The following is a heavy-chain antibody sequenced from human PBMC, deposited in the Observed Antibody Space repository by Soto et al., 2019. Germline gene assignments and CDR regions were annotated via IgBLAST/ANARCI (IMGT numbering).Heavy chain of an antibody. CDR2: INAGNGNT. V-gene: IGHV1-3*01. D-gene: IGHD3-16*01. Sequence: ASVKVSCKASGYIFNNYVLYWVRQAPGQRLEWVGWINAGNGNTKYSQKFQGRVTITRDTSATTVYMVLYSLRSEDTAMYYCARDDGLRTVDYWGQGTLVTVSS. CDR3: ARDDGLRTVDY. J-gene: IGHJ4*02. CDR1: GYIFNNYV.